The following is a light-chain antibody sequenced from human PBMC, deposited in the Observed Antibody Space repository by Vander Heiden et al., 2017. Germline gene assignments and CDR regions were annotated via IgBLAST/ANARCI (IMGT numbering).Light chain of an antibody. V-gene: IGLV3-21*02. Sequence: SYVLTQRPSVSVAPGQTARITWGGNNIGSKSVHWYQQKPGKAPVLVVYDDSDRPSGIPERFSGSNSGNTATLTISGVEAGDEADYYCQVCDSSSDQRVFGGGTKLTVL. CDR2: DDS. CDR3: QVCDSSSDQRV. J-gene: IGLJ3*02. CDR1: NIGSKS.